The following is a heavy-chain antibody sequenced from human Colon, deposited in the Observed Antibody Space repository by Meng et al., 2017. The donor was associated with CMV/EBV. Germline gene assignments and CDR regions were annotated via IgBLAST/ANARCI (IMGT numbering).Heavy chain of an antibody. D-gene: IGHD1-26*01. CDR1: GGSIIDSYAY. CDR3: ARQGYTPPILGALDS. CDR2: IYFSGGT. Sequence: SETLSLTCTVSGGSIIDSYAYWAWIRQCPGKGLEWIGNIYFSGGTHYNPSLKSRVAFSVDTSKKQFSLTMHSVTAADTAVYYCARQGYTPPILGALDSWGQGTLVTVSS. V-gene: IGHV4-39*07. J-gene: IGHJ5*01.